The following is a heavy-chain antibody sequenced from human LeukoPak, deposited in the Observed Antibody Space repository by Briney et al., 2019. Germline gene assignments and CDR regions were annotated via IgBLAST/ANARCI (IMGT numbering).Heavy chain of an antibody. CDR1: GYTFTTLD. J-gene: IGHJ4*02. V-gene: IGHV1-8*03. CDR2: INPKSGNT. CDR3: VRGPHTSGWPQEYF. Sequence: ASVKVSCKASGYTFTTLDINWVRQATGQGLEWMGWINPKSGNTGYAQKFQGRVTITRDTSISTAYMELSTLRSEDTAVYYCVRGPHTSGWPQEYFWGQGTLVAVTS. D-gene: IGHD6-19*01.